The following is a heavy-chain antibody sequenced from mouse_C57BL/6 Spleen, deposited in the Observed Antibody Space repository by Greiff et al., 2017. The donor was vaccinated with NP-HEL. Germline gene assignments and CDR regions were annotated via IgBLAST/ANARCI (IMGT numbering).Heavy chain of an antibody. J-gene: IGHJ4*01. CDR3: AKHENYYGSSYAMDY. CDR1: GFSLPGLV. V-gene: IGHV2-9*01. Sequence: QVQLKESGPGRLAPSRSRSIPSPFPGFSLPGLVLDWFRRPPGKGLEWLGVIWGGGSTNYNSALMSRLSISKDNSKSQVFLKMNSLQTDDTAMYYCAKHENYYGSSYAMDYWGQGTSVTVSS. CDR2: IWGGGST. D-gene: IGHD1-1*01.